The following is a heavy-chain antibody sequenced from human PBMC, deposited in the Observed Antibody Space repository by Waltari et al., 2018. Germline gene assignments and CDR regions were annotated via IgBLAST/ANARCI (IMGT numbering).Heavy chain of an antibody. J-gene: IGHJ4*02. Sequence: VQLVESGGGLVKPGGSLRLSCAASGFTFSSYGMHWVRQAPGKGLEWVAVIWYDGSNKYYADSVKGRFTISRDNSKNTLYLQMNSLRAEDTAVYYCARSVDFWSGYLYYWGQGTLVTVSS. D-gene: IGHD3-3*01. CDR2: IWYDGSNK. CDR3: ARSVDFWSGYLYY. CDR1: GFTFSSYG. V-gene: IGHV3-33*08.